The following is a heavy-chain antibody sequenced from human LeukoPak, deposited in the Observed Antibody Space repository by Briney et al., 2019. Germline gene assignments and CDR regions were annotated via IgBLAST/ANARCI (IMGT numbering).Heavy chain of an antibody. J-gene: IGHJ4*02. CDR1: GFTFSSYK. D-gene: IGHD2-21*02. Sequence: GGSLRLSCAASGFTFSSYKMNWVPKAPGKGLEWVSSISSSGDYIYYADSVRGRFTISRVNAKNSLYLQMNSLRAEDTAMYYCARATLAYCAGDCVSRWGQGTLVTVSS. CDR3: ARATLAYCAGDCVSR. V-gene: IGHV3-21*01. CDR2: ISSSGDYI.